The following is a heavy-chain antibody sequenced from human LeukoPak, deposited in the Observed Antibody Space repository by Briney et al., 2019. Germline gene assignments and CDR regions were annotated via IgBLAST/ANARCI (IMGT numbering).Heavy chain of an antibody. D-gene: IGHD3-16*02. J-gene: IGHJ4*02. V-gene: IGHV1-2*02. CDR1: GYTFTGYY. Sequence: ASVKVSCKASGYTFTGYYMHWVRQAPGQGLEWMGWINPNSGGTNYAQKFQGRVTMTRDTYISTAYMELSRLRSDATAVYYCAREVGYDYVWGSYRQGDFDYWGQGTLVTVSS. CDR2: INPNSGGT. CDR3: AREVGYDYVWGSYRQGDFDY.